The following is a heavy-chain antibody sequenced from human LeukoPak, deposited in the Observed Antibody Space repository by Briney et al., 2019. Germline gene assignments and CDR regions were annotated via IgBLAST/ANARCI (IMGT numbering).Heavy chain of an antibody. CDR3: ARSTGDWYFDL. CDR2: IWYDGSKK. J-gene: IGHJ2*01. CDR1: GFTFSGYG. V-gene: IGHV3-33*01. Sequence: GRSLRLSCAASGFTFSGYGMQWVRQAPGKGLEWVALIWYDGSKKYYADSVKGRFTISRDNSKSTLYLQMNSLRTEDTAIYYCARSTGDWYFDLWGRGTLATVSS. D-gene: IGHD7-27*01.